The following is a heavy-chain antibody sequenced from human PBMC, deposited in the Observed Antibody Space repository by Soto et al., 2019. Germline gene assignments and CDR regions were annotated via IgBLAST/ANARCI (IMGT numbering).Heavy chain of an antibody. V-gene: IGHV3-66*01. CDR2: IYTGGST. Sequence: EVQLVESGGGLVQPGGSLRLSCAASGFTVSSNYMSWVRQAPGKGLEWVSVIYTGGSTYYADSVKGRFTISRDNSKNTLYIQMNSLRAEDKAVYYCARVGYSSGWFRSWGQGTLVTVSS. J-gene: IGHJ5*02. CDR1: GFTVSSNY. D-gene: IGHD6-19*01. CDR3: ARVGYSSGWFRS.